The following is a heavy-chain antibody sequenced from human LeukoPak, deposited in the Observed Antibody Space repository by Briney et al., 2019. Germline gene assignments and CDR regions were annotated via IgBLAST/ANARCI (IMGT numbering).Heavy chain of an antibody. CDR1: GFTFSSYA. Sequence: GGSLRLSCAASGFTFSSYAMHWVRQAPGKGLEWVAVISYDGSNKYYADSVKGRFTISRDNSKNTLYLQMNSLRAEDTAVYYCAREVVISGGSCYSECTYFDYWGQGTLVTVSS. CDR3: AREVVISGGSCYSECTYFDY. V-gene: IGHV3-30-3*01. CDR2: ISYDGSNK. J-gene: IGHJ4*02. D-gene: IGHD2-15*01.